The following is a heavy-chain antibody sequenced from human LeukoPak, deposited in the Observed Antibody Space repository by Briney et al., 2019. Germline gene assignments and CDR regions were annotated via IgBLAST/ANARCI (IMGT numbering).Heavy chain of an antibody. CDR3: ARWQPMALDAFDI. V-gene: IGHV4-59*08. CDR2: IYHRGIS. D-gene: IGHD3-10*01. Sequence: PLETLSLTCTVSGDSSNSYYWSWIRQTPGKGLEWIGYIYHRGISVYNPSLKSRVTMSVDTSKNQFSLKLSSVTAADTAVYYCARWQPMALDAFDIWGQGTMVTVSS. J-gene: IGHJ3*02. CDR1: GDSSNSYY.